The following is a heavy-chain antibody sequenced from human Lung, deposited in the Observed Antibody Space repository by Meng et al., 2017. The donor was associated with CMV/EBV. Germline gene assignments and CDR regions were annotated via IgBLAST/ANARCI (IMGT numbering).Heavy chain of an antibody. Sequence: SETLSLXXTVSGGSVRSSFYYWSWIRQSPGKGLEWIGYIYYSGSSDYNTSLKSRVTMSIDTSKNQTSLKLSSVTAADTAVYYCARSPTGDYAMDVWGRGTTVTVSS. D-gene: IGHD4-17*01. CDR3: ARSPTGDYAMDV. CDR2: IYYSGSS. CDR1: GGSVRSSFYY. J-gene: IGHJ6*02. V-gene: IGHV4-61*01.